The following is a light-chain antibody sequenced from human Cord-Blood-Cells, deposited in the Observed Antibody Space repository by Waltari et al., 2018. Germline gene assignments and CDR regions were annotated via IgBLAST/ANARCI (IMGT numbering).Light chain of an antibody. J-gene: IGLJ2*01. CDR3: SSYTSSSTLV. V-gene: IGLV2-14*01. CDR2: DVS. CDR1: SSDVGGYNY. Sequence: QSALTQPASVSGSPGQSITISCTGTSSDVGGYNYVSWYHKHPGKAPKLMIYDVSNRPSGVSNRFSGSKSGNTASLTISGRQAEDEADYYCSSYTSSSTLVFGGGTKLTVL.